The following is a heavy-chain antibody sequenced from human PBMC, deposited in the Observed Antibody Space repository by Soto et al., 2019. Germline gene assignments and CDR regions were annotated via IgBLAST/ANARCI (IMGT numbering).Heavy chain of an antibody. CDR2: IFPSGTT. V-gene: IGHV4-30-2*01. J-gene: IGHJ4*02. CDR3: ARSREFDY. CDR1: GGSPSGATYS. Sequence: PSETLSLTCGVSGGSPSGATYSWNWIRQPPGKGLEWIGYIFPSGTTYYNPSPKSRVTISIDVSKNQFSLSLRSLTAADTAVYYCARSREFDYWSQGTLVTVSS.